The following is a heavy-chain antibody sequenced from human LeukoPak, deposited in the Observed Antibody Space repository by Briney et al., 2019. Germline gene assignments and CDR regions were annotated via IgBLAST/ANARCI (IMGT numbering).Heavy chain of an antibody. CDR2: IHSSGST. CDR1: GDSITSHS. CDR3: AVSGYGSTDS. Sequence: PSETLSLTCTVSGDSITSHSWSWIRQPPGKGLEWIGYIHSSGSTSYSPSLESRVTITRDTSKNQFSLKMTAVTAADTAVYYCAVSGYGSTDSWGRGTLVTVSS. D-gene: IGHD3-10*01. J-gene: IGHJ4*02. V-gene: IGHV4-59*03.